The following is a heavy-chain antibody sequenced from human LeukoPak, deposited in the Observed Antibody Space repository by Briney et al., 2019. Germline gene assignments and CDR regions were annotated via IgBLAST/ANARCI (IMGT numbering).Heavy chain of an antibody. CDR1: GYTFTSYD. D-gene: IGHD6-6*01. CDR2: MNPSSGNT. V-gene: IGHV1-8*01. Sequence: ASVKASCKASGYTFTSYDINWVRQATGQGLEWMGWMNPSSGNTGYAQKFQGRVTITRNTSISTAYMELSSLRSEDTAVYYCARAESSSRYYYYGMDVWGQGTTVTVSS. CDR3: ARAESSSRYYYYGMDV. J-gene: IGHJ6*02.